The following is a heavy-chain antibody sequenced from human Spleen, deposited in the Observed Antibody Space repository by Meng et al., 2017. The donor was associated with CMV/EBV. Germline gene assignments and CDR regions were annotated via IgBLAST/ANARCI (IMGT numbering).Heavy chain of an antibody. D-gene: IGHD6-19*01. V-gene: IGHV4-38-2*02. CDR1: GYSISSGYY. Sequence: SETLSLTCTVSGYSISSGYYWGWIRQPPGKGLEWIGSIYHSGSTNYNPSLKSRVTISVDTSKNQFSLKLSSVTAADTAVYYCARGAYSSGWYEGYAFDIWGQGTMVTVSS. CDR3: ARGAYSSGWYEGYAFDI. CDR2: IYHSGST. J-gene: IGHJ3*02.